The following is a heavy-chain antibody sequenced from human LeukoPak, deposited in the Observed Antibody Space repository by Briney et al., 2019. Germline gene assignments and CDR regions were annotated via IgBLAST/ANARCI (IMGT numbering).Heavy chain of an antibody. Sequence: GGSLRLSCAASGFPSSNYAMSWVRQAPGKGLEWVSLITGSGGGIFYADSVKGRFTISRDNSKNTLYLQMNSLRAEDTAVYYCARDYPEYYDILTGYYPGDYWGQGTLVTVSS. CDR3: ARDYPEYYDILTGYYPGDY. J-gene: IGHJ4*02. CDR1: GFPSSNYA. D-gene: IGHD3-9*01. CDR2: ITGSGGGI. V-gene: IGHV3-23*01.